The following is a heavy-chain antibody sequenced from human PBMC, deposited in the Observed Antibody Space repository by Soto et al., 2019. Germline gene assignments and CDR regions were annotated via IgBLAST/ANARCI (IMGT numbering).Heavy chain of an antibody. CDR2: VYNSGTT. CDR3: AREFAF. V-gene: IGHV4-61*01. J-gene: IGHJ4*02. CDR1: GGSVTSANYY. Sequence: QDQLQESGPGLVKPSETLPLTCTVSGGSVTSANYYWSWIRQPPGKGLEWIGLVYNSGTTNYNPSLTSRVTISLDKSTSQFSPNLTSVTAADTAVYYCAREFAFWGQGMLVTVSS.